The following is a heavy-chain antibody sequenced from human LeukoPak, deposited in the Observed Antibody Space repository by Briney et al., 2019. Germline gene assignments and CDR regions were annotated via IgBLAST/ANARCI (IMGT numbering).Heavy chain of an antibody. CDR2: TDAGGSST. CDR1: ELTFENHW. D-gene: IGHD2-8*01. V-gene: IGHV3-74*01. J-gene: IGHJ3*02. Sequence: GGSLRLSCAASELTFENHWMHWVRQVPGKGLEWVSRTDAGGSSTSYADAVKGRFTISRDNAKNTAYLQMNSLRAEDTAVYYCARVQGHPPNGLDIWGQGTMVTVSS. CDR3: ARVQGHPPNGLDI.